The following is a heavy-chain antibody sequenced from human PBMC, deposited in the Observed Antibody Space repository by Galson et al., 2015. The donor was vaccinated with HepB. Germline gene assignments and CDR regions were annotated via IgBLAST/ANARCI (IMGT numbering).Heavy chain of an antibody. V-gene: IGHV3-23*01. J-gene: IGHJ4*02. CDR1: GFTFSSYA. CDR3: AKRRDSSGYYGGFDY. CDR2: ISGSGGST. D-gene: IGHD3-22*01. Sequence: SLRLSCAASGFTFSSYAMSWVRQAPGKGLEWVSAISGSGGSTYYADSVKGRFTISRDNSKNTLYLQMNSLRAEDTAVYYCAKRRDSSGYYGGFDYWGQGTLVTVSS.